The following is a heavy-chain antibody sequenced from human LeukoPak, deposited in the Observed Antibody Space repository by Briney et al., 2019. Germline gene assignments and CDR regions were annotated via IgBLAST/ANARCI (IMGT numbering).Heavy chain of an antibody. CDR1: GGSFSGYY. D-gene: IGHD2-2*01. Sequence: SETLSLTCAVYGGSFSGYYWSWIRQSPGKGLEWIGEINHSGTTSYNPSLKSRVTISIETSKNQFSLKLSSVTAADTAVYYCARGYCSTTSCLLVDFDYWGQGTLVTVSS. CDR3: ARGYCSTTSCLLVDFDY. V-gene: IGHV4-34*01. J-gene: IGHJ4*02. CDR2: INHSGTT.